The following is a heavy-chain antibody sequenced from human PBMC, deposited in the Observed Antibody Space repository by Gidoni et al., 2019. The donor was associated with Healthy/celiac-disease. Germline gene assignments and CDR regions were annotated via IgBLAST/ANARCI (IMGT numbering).Heavy chain of an antibody. Sequence: EVQLVESGGGLVKPVGSLRLSCAASGFTFSSYSMNWVRQAPGKGLEWVSSISSSSSYIYYADSVKGRFTISRDNAKNSLYLQMNSLRAEDTAVYYCARDPFYDSSGYYSYGMDVWGQGTTVTVSS. CDR2: ISSSSSYI. D-gene: IGHD3-22*01. V-gene: IGHV3-21*01. CDR3: ARDPFYDSSGYYSYGMDV. CDR1: GFTFSSYS. J-gene: IGHJ6*02.